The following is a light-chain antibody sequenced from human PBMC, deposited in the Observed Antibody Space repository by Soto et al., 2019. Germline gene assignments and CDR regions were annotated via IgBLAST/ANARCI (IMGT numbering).Light chain of an antibody. J-gene: IGKJ1*01. CDR1: QSISSL. V-gene: IGKV1-5*03. CDR3: QQYNSYPVG. Sequence: DIQMTQSPSTLSASVGDRVTITCRASQSISSLLAWYQQKPGKAPKLLIYKASSLESGVPSRFSGSGSGTEFTLTISSLQPDDFATYYCQQYNSYPVGFGQGTKVEIK. CDR2: KAS.